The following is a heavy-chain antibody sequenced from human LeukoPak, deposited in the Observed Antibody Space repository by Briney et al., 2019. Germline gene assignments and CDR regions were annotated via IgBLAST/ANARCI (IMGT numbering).Heavy chain of an antibody. V-gene: IGHV3-64D*06. D-gene: IGHD6-19*01. CDR1: GFTFSSYA. Sequence: GGSLRLSCSASGFTFSSYAMHWVRQAPGKGLEYVSAISSNGGSTYYADSVKGRFTISRDNSKNTLYLQMSSLRAEDTAVYYCVKDRRDSSGWSLFYYFDYWGQGTLVTVSS. J-gene: IGHJ4*02. CDR2: ISSNGGST. CDR3: VKDRRDSSGWSLFYYFDY.